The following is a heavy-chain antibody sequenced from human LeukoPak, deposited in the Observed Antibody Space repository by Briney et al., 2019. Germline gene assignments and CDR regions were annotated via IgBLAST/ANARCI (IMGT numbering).Heavy chain of an antibody. J-gene: IGHJ5*02. D-gene: IGHD2-2*01. V-gene: IGHV3-74*03. CDR2: INGDLTNT. CDR1: GFTFTDYW. CDR3: ARAMPHDNWFNP. Sequence: GGSLRLSCAASGFTFTDYWMHWVRQVAGKGLVWVSRINGDLTNTTYADSVKGRFTISRDNAKNTLYLQMNSLRAEDTAVYYCARAMPHDNWFNPWGQGSLVTISS.